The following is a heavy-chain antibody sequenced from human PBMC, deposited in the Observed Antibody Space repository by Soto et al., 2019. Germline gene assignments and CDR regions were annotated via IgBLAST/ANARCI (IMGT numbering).Heavy chain of an antibody. CDR3: SREGGCAFDN. CDR1: GFTFTSYS. CDR2: ISSGSSTI. V-gene: IGHV3-48*01. Sequence: EVQLAESGGGFVQPGGSLRLSCEASGFTFTSYSMNWVRQAPGKGLEWIAFISSGSSTIKYADSVRGRFTISRDNAKKLLYLQMNSLRVEDAGLYLCSREGGCAFDNWVQGTLVTVS. D-gene: IGHD6-19*01. J-gene: IGHJ4*02.